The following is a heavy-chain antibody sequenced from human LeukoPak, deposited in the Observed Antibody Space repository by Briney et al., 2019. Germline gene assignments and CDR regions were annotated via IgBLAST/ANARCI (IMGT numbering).Heavy chain of an antibody. J-gene: IGHJ4*02. CDR1: GFTFSNYA. V-gene: IGHV3-21*01. Sequence: GGSLRLSCAASGFTFSNYAMNWVRQAPEKGLEWVSSISSISSYIYYADSVKGRFTISRDNAKNSLYLQMNSLRAEDTAVYYCARDYDSSGHFDYWGQGTLVTVSS. CDR2: ISSISSYI. CDR3: ARDYDSSGHFDY. D-gene: IGHD3-22*01.